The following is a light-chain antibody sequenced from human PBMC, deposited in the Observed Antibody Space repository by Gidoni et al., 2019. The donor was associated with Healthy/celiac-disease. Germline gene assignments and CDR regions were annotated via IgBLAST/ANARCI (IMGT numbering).Light chain of an antibody. CDR3: QQYGSSPGWT. CDR1: QSVSSSY. CDR2: GAS. V-gene: IGKV3-20*01. J-gene: IGKJ1*01. Sequence: EIVLTQSPGTLSLSPGDRATLSCRASQSVSSSYLAWYQQQPGQAPRLLIYGASSRATGIPDRFSGSGSGTDFTLTISRLEPEDFAVYYCQQYGSSPGWTFGQGTKVEIK.